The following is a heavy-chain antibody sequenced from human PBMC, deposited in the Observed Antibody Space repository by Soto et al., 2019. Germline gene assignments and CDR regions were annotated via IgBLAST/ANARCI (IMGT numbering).Heavy chain of an antibody. J-gene: IGHJ6*02. Sequence: GESLKISCKGSGYSFTSYWIGWVRQMPGKGLEWMGIIYPGDSDTRYSPSFQGQVTISADKSISTAYLQWSSLKASDTAMYYCARGSDRWFGELLPHYYYYGMDVWGQGTTVTASS. CDR2: IYPGDSDT. V-gene: IGHV5-51*01. D-gene: IGHD3-10*01. CDR3: ARGSDRWFGELLPHYYYYGMDV. CDR1: GYSFTSYW.